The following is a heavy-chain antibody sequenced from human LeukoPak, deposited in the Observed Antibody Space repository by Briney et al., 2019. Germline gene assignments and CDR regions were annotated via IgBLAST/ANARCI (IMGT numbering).Heavy chain of an antibody. J-gene: IGHJ5*02. CDR1: GGTFSSYV. V-gene: IGHV1-69*13. Sequence: SVKVSCKASGGTFSSYVISWVRQAPGQGLEWVGGSIPIFGTANYAQKFQGRVTITADGATSTAYMELSSLRSEDTAVYYCARRCRGGNCYLNWFDPWGQGTLVTVSS. CDR3: ARRCRGGNCYLNWFDP. CDR2: SIPIFGTA. D-gene: IGHD2-15*01.